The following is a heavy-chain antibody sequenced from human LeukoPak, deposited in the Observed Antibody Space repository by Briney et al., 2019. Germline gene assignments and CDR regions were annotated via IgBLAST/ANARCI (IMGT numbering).Heavy chain of an antibody. Sequence: GASVKVSCKASGYTFTGYYMHWVRQAPGQGLEWMGWINPNSGGTNYAQKFQGRVTMTRDTSISTAYMELSRLRSDDTAVYYCARGLAYHCSSTSCYKVADDAFDIWGQGTMVTVSS. CDR2: INPNSGGT. D-gene: IGHD2-2*02. CDR1: GYTFTGYY. V-gene: IGHV1-2*02. J-gene: IGHJ3*02. CDR3: ARGLAYHCSSTSCYKVADDAFDI.